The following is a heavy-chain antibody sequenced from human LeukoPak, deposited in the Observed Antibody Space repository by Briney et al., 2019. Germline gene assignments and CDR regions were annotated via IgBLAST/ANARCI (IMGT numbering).Heavy chain of an antibody. CDR2: ISGSGGTT. J-gene: IGHJ4*02. V-gene: IGHV3-23*01. D-gene: IGHD3-22*01. CDR1: GFTFSSYA. Sequence: GGSLRLSCAASGFTFSSYAMSWVRQAPGRGLEWVSTISGSGGTTYYADSVEGQFTISRDNSKNTVSLQMNSLRAEDTAIYYCARDHYYDSSGYSNYFDYWGQGTLVTVSS. CDR3: ARDHYYDSSGYSNYFDY.